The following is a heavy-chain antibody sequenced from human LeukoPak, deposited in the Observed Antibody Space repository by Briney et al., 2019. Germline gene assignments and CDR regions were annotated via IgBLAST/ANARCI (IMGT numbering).Heavy chain of an antibody. Sequence: GGSLRLSCAASGFTFSDDTMGWVRQAPGKGLEWVSAISGAGGSTYYADSVKGRFTISRDNSKNTVYLQMNSLSAEDTPLYYCANQSMCPAFAYWGRGTLVPVSS. CDR2: ISGAGGST. CDR1: GFTFSDDT. CDR3: ANQSMCPAFAY. J-gene: IGHJ4*02. V-gene: IGHV3-23*01.